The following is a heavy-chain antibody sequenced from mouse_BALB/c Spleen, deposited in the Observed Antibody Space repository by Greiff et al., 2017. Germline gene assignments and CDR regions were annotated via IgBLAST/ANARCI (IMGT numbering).Heavy chain of an antibody. CDR3: ARGEVQNAMDY. D-gene: IGHD2-14*01. CDR1: GYTFTDYA. Sequence: QVHVKQSGAELVRPGVSVKISCKGSGYTFTDYAMHWVKQSHAKSLEWIGVISTYYGDASYNQKFKGKATMTVDKSSSTAYMELARLTSEDSAIYYCARGEVQNAMDYWGQGTAVTVSS. V-gene: IGHV1S137*01. CDR2: ISTYYGDA. J-gene: IGHJ4*01.